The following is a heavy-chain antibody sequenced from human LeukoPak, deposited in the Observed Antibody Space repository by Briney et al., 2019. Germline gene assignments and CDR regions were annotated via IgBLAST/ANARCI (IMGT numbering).Heavy chain of an antibody. J-gene: IGHJ6*03. CDR2: ISSSGSTI. V-gene: IGHV3-11*01. CDR1: GFTFSDYY. Sequence: PGGSLRLSCAASGFTFSDYYMSWIRQAPGKGLEWVSYISSSGSTIYYADSVKGRFTISRDNAKNSLYLQMNSLRAEDTAVYYCARLAAAGDYYYYYYMDVWGKGTTVTISS. CDR3: ARLAAAGDYYYYYYMDV. D-gene: IGHD6-13*01.